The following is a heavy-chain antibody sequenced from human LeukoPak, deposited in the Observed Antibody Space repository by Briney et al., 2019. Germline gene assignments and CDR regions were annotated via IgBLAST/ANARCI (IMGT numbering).Heavy chain of an antibody. CDR1: GFTFDDYA. V-gene: IGHV3-43*02. D-gene: IGHD6-19*01. CDR2: ISGDGGST. Sequence: GGSLRLSCAASGFTFDDYAMHWVRQAPGKGLEWVSLISGDGGSTFYADSVKGRFTISRDNSKNSLYLQMNSLRSDDTALYYCARESESSGWYDYWGQGTLVTVSS. J-gene: IGHJ4*02. CDR3: ARESESSGWYDY.